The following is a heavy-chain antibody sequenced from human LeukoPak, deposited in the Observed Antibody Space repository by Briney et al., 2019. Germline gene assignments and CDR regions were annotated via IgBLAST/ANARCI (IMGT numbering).Heavy chain of an antibody. D-gene: IGHD1-7*01. CDR3: ARGGLNFDAFDI. CDR2: ISSSSTSI. V-gene: IGHV3-21*01. CDR1: GFTFSPYT. J-gene: IGHJ3*02. Sequence: GGSLRLSCAASGFTFSPYTMNWVRQAPGKGLEWVSSISSSSTSIHYADSVRGRFTISRDNTKNSLFLQMNSLRAEDTGVYYCARGGLNFDAFDIWGQGTMVTVSS.